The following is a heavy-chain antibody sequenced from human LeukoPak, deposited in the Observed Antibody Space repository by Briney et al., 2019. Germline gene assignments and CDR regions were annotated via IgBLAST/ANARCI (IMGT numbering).Heavy chain of an antibody. J-gene: IGHJ3*02. CDR3: ARDFNYDGAFDI. V-gene: IGHV4-59*01. CDR1: GGSISSYY. CDR2: IYYSGAT. D-gene: IGHD3-22*01. Sequence: PSETLSLTCIVSGGSISSYYWSWIRQSPGKGLEWIGYIYYSGATNYNPSLQSRVTISVDTSKTQFSLKLTSVTTADTAVYYCARDFNYDGAFDIWGQGTMVTVSS.